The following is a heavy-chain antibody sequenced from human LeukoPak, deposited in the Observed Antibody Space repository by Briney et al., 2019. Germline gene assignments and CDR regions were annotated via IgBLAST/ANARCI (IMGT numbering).Heavy chain of an antibody. J-gene: IGHJ3*02. CDR1: GYTFTGYY. V-gene: IGHV1-18*04. CDR3: ARFRGTAAAGDDAFDI. Sequence: GASVKVSCKASGYTFTGYYMHWVRQAPGQGLEWMGWISAYNGNTNYAQKLQGRVTMTTDTSTSTAYMELRSLRSDDTAVYYCARFRGTAAAGDDAFDIWGQGTMVTVSS. CDR2: ISAYNGNT. D-gene: IGHD6-13*01.